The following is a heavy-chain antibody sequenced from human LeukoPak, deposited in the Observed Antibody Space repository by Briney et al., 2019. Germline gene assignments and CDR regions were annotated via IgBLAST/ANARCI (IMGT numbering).Heavy chain of an antibody. V-gene: IGHV3-23*01. Sequence: QAGGYLRRSCAASGFTFGSYAMSWVRPAPGKGLEGVSAISGSGGSTYYADSVKGRFTISRDNSKNTLYLQMNSLEAEDTALYYCAKKVGATAFDAFDIWGQGTMVTVSS. CDR2: ISGSGGST. CDR1: GFTFGSYA. J-gene: IGHJ3*02. CDR3: AKKVGATAFDAFDI. D-gene: IGHD1-26*01.